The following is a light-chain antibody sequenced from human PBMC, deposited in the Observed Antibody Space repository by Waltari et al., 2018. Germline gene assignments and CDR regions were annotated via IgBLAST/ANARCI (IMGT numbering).Light chain of an antibody. J-gene: IGKJ1*01. CDR2: GAS. CDR1: QSVSRT. Sequence: IVLTQSPGTLSLSPGERATLSCRASQSVSRTLAWYQQKPGQAPRLLIYGASTRAACIPDRISGSGSGTDFSLTISRLEPEDFAVYYCQHYVRLPVTFGQGTKVEIK. V-gene: IGKV3-20*01. CDR3: QHYVRLPVT.